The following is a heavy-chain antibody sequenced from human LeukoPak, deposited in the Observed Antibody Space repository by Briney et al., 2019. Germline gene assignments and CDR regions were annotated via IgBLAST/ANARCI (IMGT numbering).Heavy chain of an antibody. CDR2: INPNSGGT. D-gene: IGHD3-22*01. J-gene: IGHJ1*01. Sequence: ASVKVSCKASGYTFTGYYMHWVRQAPGQGLEWMGWINPNSGGTNYAQKFQDRVTMTRDTSIITAYMELSRLTSDDTAVYFCARGYFDSSDYEYFQYWGQGTLVTVSS. CDR1: GYTFTGYY. CDR3: ARGYFDSSDYEYFQY. V-gene: IGHV1-2*02.